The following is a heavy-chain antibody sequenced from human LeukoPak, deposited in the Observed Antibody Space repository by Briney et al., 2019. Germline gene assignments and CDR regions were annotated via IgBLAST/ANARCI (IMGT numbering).Heavy chain of an antibody. D-gene: IGHD3-16*01. J-gene: IGHJ4*02. CDR1: GFIFGSYW. Sequence: PGGSLRLSCAASGFIFGSYWMTWVRQAPGKGLEWVANIKQHGNEKYYVDSVKGRFTISRDNAKNSLHLQMNSLRAEDTAVYYCARVRGGYYFDYWGQGTLVTVSS. CDR2: IKQHGNEK. CDR3: ARVRGGYYFDY. V-gene: IGHV3-7*05.